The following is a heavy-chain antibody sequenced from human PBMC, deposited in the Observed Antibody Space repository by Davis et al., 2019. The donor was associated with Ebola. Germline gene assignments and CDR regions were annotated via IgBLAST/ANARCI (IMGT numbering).Heavy chain of an antibody. CDR2: ISAYNGNT. Sequence: SVKVSCKASGYTFSNYGISWVRQAPGQGLEYMGWISAYNGNTNSARKFQGRVTMTTDTSTTTAYMELRSLRSDDTAVYYCARTIAAAGGWFDPWGQGTLVTVSS. D-gene: IGHD6-13*01. CDR1: GYTFSNYG. CDR3: ARTIAAAGGWFDP. V-gene: IGHV1-18*04. J-gene: IGHJ5*02.